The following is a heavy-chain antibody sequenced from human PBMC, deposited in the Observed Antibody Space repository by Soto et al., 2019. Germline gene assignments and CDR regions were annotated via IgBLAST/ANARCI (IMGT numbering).Heavy chain of an antibody. V-gene: IGHV1-46*01. CDR2: INPSGGRT. J-gene: IGHJ4*02. CDR3: ARLYHYDSSGYYDY. D-gene: IGHD3-22*01. Sequence: ASVKVSCKASGNSFTTYYMHWVRQAPGQGLEWMGIINPSGGRTTYAQKFQGRVTMTRDTSTSTSHMELSSLTSEDTAVYYCARLYHYDSSGYYDYWGQVTLVTVSS. CDR1: GNSFTTYY.